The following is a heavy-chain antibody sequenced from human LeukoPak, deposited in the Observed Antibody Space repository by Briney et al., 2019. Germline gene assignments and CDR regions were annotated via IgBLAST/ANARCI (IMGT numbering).Heavy chain of an antibody. J-gene: IGHJ3*01. CDR1: GFTFSSYA. CDR2: ISGSGGST. V-gene: IGHV3-23*01. Sequence: PGGSLRLSRAASGFTFSSYAMSWVRQAPGKGLEWVSAISGSGGSTYYADSVKGRFTVSRDNSKNTLYLQMSSLRAEDTAMYYCAKVRDTRDWYKDAFDVWGQGTRVTVSS. CDR3: AKVRDTRDWYKDAFDV. D-gene: IGHD6-19*01.